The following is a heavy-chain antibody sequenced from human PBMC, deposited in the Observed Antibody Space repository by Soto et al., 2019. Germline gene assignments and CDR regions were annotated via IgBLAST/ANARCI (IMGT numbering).Heavy chain of an antibody. V-gene: IGHV4-31*03. Sequence: QVQLQESGPGLVKPSQTLSLTCTVSGGSISSGGYYWSWIRQHPGKGLEWIGYIYYSGSTYYNPSLTSRVTISVDTSKNQFSLKLSSVTAADTAVYYCARDLGSMIVGADAFDIWGQGTMVTVSS. CDR2: IYYSGST. D-gene: IGHD3-22*01. CDR1: GGSISSGGYY. CDR3: ARDLGSMIVGADAFDI. J-gene: IGHJ3*02.